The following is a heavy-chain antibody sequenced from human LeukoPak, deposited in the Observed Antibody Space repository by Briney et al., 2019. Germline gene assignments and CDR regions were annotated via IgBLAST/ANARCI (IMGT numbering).Heavy chain of an antibody. Sequence: GGSLRLSCAASGFTFSSYAMSWVRQAPGKGLEWVSAVSGSGGSTYYADSVKGRFTISRDNSKNTLYLQMNSLRAEDTAVYYCAKDKAVAGACYFDYWGQGTLVTVSS. CDR2: VSGSGGST. V-gene: IGHV3-23*01. J-gene: IGHJ4*02. D-gene: IGHD6-19*01. CDR3: AKDKAVAGACYFDY. CDR1: GFTFSSYA.